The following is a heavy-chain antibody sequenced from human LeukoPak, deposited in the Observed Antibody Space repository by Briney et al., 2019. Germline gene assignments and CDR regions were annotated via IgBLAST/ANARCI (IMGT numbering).Heavy chain of an antibody. Sequence: ASVKVSCKASGYIFTSYDINWVRQATGQGLEWLGWMNPNSGATGYAQKFQGRVTMTRDTSISTAYMELSSLRFEDTAVYYCARTGIDRGPYYYGMDVWGQGTTVTVSS. D-gene: IGHD1-1*01. CDR3: ARTGIDRGPYYYGMDV. V-gene: IGHV1-8*01. J-gene: IGHJ6*02. CDR2: MNPNSGAT. CDR1: GYIFTSYD.